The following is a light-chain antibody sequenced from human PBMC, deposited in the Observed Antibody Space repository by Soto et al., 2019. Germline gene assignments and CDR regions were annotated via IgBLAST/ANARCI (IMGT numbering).Light chain of an antibody. CDR3: QQYGSSLRT. V-gene: IGKV3-20*01. CDR1: QSVTSN. CDR2: GAS. J-gene: IGKJ1*01. Sequence: EIVLTQSPDTLAVSPGEVATLSCWASQSVTSNLAWYQQKRGQAPRLLIYGASSRATGIPDRFSGSGSGTDFTLTISRLEPEDFAVYYCQQYGSSLRTFGQGTKVDI.